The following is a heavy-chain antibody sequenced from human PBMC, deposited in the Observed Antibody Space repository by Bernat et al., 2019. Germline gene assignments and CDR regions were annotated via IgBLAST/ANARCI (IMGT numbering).Heavy chain of an antibody. V-gene: IGHV3-48*01. CDR3: ARDLIPYYYGSGTGLHY. CDR2: ISSSSSII. Sequence: EVQLVESGGGLVQPGGSLRLSCAASGFTFSSYSMNWVRQAPGKGLEWVSYISSSSSIIYYADSVKGRFTISRDNAKNSLYLQMNSLRAEDTAVYYCARDLIPYYYGSGTGLHYWGQGTLVTVSS. J-gene: IGHJ4*02. D-gene: IGHD3-10*01. CDR1: GFTFSSYS.